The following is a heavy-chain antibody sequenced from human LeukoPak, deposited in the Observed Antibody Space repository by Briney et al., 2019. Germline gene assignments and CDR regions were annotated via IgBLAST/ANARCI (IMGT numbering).Heavy chain of an antibody. CDR1: GFIFSNCG. Sequence: GGSLRLSCAASGFIFSNCGMHWVRQAPGKGLEWVAFIRYDESNKFYADSVKGRFTISRDNSKNILFLQMNSLRAEDTAVYYCATMQWLEGVDWFDPWGQGTLVTVSS. CDR3: ATMQWLEGVDWFDP. D-gene: IGHD6-19*01. V-gene: IGHV3-30*02. J-gene: IGHJ5*02. CDR2: IRYDESNK.